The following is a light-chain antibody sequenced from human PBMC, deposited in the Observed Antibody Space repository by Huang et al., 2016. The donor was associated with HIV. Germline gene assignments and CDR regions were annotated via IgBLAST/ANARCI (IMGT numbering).Light chain of an antibody. V-gene: IGKV3-11*01. CDR1: QSVCVY. CDR3: QQRTKWPPVLT. CDR2: EAS. J-gene: IGKJ4*01. Sequence: EIVLTQSPATLSLSPGDRATLSCRPSQSVCVYLAWYQQKPGQAPRLLIFEASNRATGIPDRFSGSGSGTDFTLTIDSLQPDDFAIYYCQQRTKWPPVLTFGGGTRVEIK.